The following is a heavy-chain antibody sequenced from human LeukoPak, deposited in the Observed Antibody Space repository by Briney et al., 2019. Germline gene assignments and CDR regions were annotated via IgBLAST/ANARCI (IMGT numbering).Heavy chain of an antibody. Sequence: GGSLRLSCAASGFTFSNAWMSWVRQAPGKGLEWVGRIKSKTDGGTTDYAAPVKGRFTISRDDSKNTLHLQMNSLKTEDTAVYYCTTRFGSGSCDEGDAFDIWGQGTMVTVSS. CDR3: TTRFGSGSCDEGDAFDI. V-gene: IGHV3-15*01. D-gene: IGHD3-10*01. CDR2: IKSKTDGGTT. CDR1: GFTFSNAW. J-gene: IGHJ3*02.